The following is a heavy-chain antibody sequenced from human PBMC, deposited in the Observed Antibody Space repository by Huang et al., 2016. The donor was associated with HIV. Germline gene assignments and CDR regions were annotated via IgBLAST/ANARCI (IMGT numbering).Heavy chain of an antibody. CDR1: GYTFSNYD. Sequence: QVQLVQSGAEVKKPGASVKVSCKASGYTFSNYDINWVRQATGQGLEWRGWMNPNSGNKCYARKFQGRVTMTRSTSISTAYMELSRLRLEDTAVYYCATLPPVNYGRSGGRVRDYWGQGSLVTVSS. J-gene: IGHJ4*02. CDR3: ATLPPVNYGRSGGRVRDY. CDR2: MNPNSGNK. D-gene: IGHD2-15*01. V-gene: IGHV1-8*01.